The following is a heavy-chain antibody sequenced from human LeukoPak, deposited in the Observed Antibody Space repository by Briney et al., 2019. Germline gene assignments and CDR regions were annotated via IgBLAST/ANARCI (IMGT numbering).Heavy chain of an antibody. CDR1: GFTLSTCG. V-gene: IGHV3-30*18. Sequence: GGSLRLSCAASGFTLSTCGMHWVRQAPGKGLEWVAMISHDGNSKQYADFAKGRFTISRDNSKNTLYLEMNSLRTEDTAVYHCAKDRHGYKPYYFDYWGQGTLVTVSS. CDR2: ISHDGNSK. CDR3: AKDRHGYKPYYFDY. J-gene: IGHJ4*02. D-gene: IGHD5-24*01.